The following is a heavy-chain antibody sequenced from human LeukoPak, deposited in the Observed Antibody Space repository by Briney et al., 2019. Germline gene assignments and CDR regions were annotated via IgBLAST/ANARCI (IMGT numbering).Heavy chain of an antibody. J-gene: IGHJ5*02. CDR2: FDPEDGET. CDR1: GYTLTELS. Sequence: ASVKVSCKVSGYTLTELSMHWVRQAPGKGLEWMGGFDPEDGETIYAQKFQGRVTMTRDTSTSTVYMELSSLRSEDTAVYYCARGSPSLYSSSWYGCWFDPWGQGTLVTVSS. D-gene: IGHD6-13*01. CDR3: ARGSPSLYSSSWYGCWFDP. V-gene: IGHV1-24*01.